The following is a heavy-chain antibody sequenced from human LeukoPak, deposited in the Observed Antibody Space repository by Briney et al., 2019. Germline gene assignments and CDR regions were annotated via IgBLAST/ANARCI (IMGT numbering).Heavy chain of an antibody. CDR2: IYTSGST. CDR1: GGSISSGSYY. J-gene: IGHJ6*03. D-gene: IGHD2-2*01. Sequence: PSQTLSLTCTVSGGSISSGSYYWSWIRQPAGKGLEWIGRIYTSGSTNYNPSLKSRVTISVDTSKNQFSLKLSSVTAADTAVYYCARVVPAAIYYYYYYMDVWGKGTTVTVSS. V-gene: IGHV4-61*02. CDR3: ARVVPAAIYYYYYYMDV.